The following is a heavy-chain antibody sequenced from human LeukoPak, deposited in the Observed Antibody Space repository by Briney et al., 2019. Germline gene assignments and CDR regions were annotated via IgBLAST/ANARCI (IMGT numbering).Heavy chain of an antibody. Sequence: ASVKVSCKASGYTFTSYDINWVRQATGQGLEWMGWMSPNSGNTGYAQKFQGRVTITRNTSISTVYMELSSLRSEDTAVYYCARGQRPYQIVVVVAATRYWFDPWGQGTPVTVSS. D-gene: IGHD2-15*01. CDR1: GYTFTSYD. CDR3: ARGQRPYQIVVVVAATRYWFDP. V-gene: IGHV1-8*03. J-gene: IGHJ5*02. CDR2: MSPNSGNT.